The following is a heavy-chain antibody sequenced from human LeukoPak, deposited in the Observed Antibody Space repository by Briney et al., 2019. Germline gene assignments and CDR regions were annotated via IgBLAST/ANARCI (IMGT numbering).Heavy chain of an antibody. CDR3: VRARIRARSGAFDV. D-gene: IGHD6-6*01. CDR2: ISYDETKK. CDR1: GFTFRHYV. V-gene: IGHV3-30*01. Sequence: PGRSLRLSCVVSGFTFRHYVMHRVPQAPGTALAQLAVISYDETKKFYADAVQGRFTISRDNSNYTLFLQMNSLTTDDAATYYCVRARIRARSGAFDVWGQGTKVTVSS. J-gene: IGHJ3*01.